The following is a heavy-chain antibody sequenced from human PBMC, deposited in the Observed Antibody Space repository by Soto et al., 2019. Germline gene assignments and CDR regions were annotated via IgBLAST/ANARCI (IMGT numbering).Heavy chain of an antibody. Sequence: GGSLRVSCAASGFPLSTYDRHWVRQDPGKGLEWVAGLSYAGDTYYPGSVKGRFTVSRESAKNSLYLQMNSLTAGDTAVYYCARESIGYCSGGSCYLGAFDIWGQGTMVTVSS. CDR1: GFPLSTYD. D-gene: IGHD2-15*01. CDR3: ARESIGYCSGGSCYLGAFDI. CDR2: LSYAGDT. J-gene: IGHJ3*02. V-gene: IGHV3-13*01.